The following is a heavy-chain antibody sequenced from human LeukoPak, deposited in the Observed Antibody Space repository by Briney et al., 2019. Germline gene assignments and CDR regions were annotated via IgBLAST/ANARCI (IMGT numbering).Heavy chain of an antibody. Sequence: PGGSLRLSCAAPGFTLRTYSMTWVRQAPGKGLEWVSALGVSGGGPEYADSVKSRFTITRDDSKNTLYLQMDSLRAEDTAIYYCAKCRSPCQGNDFDVWGQGTVVTVSS. J-gene: IGHJ3*01. CDR3: AKCRSPCQGNDFDV. D-gene: IGHD2-15*01. CDR1: GFTLRTYS. V-gene: IGHV3-23*01. CDR2: LGVSGGGP.